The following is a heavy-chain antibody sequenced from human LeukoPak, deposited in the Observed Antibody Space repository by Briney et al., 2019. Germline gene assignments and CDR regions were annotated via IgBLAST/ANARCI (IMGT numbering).Heavy chain of an antibody. Sequence: GGSLRLSCAASGFTFSSYSMNWVRQAPGKGLEWVSYISSSSNYIYYADSVKGRSSISRDNAKNSLYLPMNSLRAGHTAVYYCARESGTGAFDIWGQRTMVTVSS. D-gene: IGHD3-10*01. V-gene: IGHV3-21*01. CDR1: GFTFSSYS. CDR3: ARESGTGAFDI. J-gene: IGHJ3*02. CDR2: ISSSSNYI.